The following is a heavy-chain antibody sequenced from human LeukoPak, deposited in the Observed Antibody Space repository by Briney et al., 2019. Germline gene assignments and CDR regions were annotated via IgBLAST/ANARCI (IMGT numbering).Heavy chain of an antibody. CDR1: RITFRHHA. CDR2: IFDSGAPS. D-gene: IGHD3-16*01. V-gene: IGHV3-23*01. CDR3: TKAVGGGRDAYDV. Sequence: GGSLRLSCVASRITFRHHAMNWVRQAPGKGLEWVSSIFDSGAPSYYSDSVKGRFTISRDNSRDTFYLQMGNLRAEDSATYYCTKAVGGGRDAYDVWGQGTRVIVSS. J-gene: IGHJ3*01.